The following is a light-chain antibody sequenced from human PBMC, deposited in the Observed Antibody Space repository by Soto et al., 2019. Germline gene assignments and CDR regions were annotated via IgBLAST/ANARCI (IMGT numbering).Light chain of an antibody. CDR3: QQRSNWPRT. CDR1: QSISSY. Sequence: EIVLTQSPATLSLSPGERATLSCRASQSISSYLAWYQQRPGQAPRLLIYDASNRVTGIPARFSGSGSGTDFTLTISSLAPEDFAVYYCQQRSNWPRTFGQGTKVEIK. V-gene: IGKV3-11*01. CDR2: DAS. J-gene: IGKJ1*01.